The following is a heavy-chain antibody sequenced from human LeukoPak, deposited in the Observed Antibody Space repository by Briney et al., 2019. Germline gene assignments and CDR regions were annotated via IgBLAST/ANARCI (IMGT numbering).Heavy chain of an antibody. V-gene: IGHV3-7*01. J-gene: IGHJ4*02. CDR3: ARVLTVTNAPIDY. CDR1: GFSFSSYG. D-gene: IGHD4-17*01. CDR2: IKQDGSEK. Sequence: PGGSLRLSCAASGFSFSSYGMKWVRQAPGKGLEWVANIKQDGSEKYYVDSVKGRFTISRDNAKNSLYLQMNSLRAEDTAVYYCARVLTVTNAPIDYWGQGTLVTVSS.